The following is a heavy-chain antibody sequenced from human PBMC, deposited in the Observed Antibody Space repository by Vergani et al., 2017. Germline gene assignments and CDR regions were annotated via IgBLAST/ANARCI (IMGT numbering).Heavy chain of an antibody. J-gene: IGHJ6*03. CDR2: IHHSGDT. Sequence: QVQLQESGPGLVKPSETLTLTCDVSDSSIMTNPYWGWFRQSPGKGLEWIGCIHHSGDTHYNSSLKSRVTISLDTSKRQFSLKLRSVTAADTAVYYCARVTRFSDPHNYYYYYYMDVWGRGTTVTVSS. CDR3: ARVTRFSDPHNYYYYYYMDV. D-gene: IGHD1/OR15-1a*01. CDR1: DSSIMTNPY. V-gene: IGHV4-38-2*01.